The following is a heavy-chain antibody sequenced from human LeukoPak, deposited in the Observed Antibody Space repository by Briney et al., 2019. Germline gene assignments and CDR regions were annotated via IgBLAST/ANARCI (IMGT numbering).Heavy chain of an antibody. CDR1: GFTFSSYG. CDR2: ISYDGSNK. Sequence: GGSLRLSCAASGFTFSSYGMHWVRQAPGKGLEWVAVISYDGSNKYYADSVKGRFTISRDNSKNTLYLQMNSLRAEDTAVYYCAKDYEMAKLGYFDYWGQGTLVTVSS. D-gene: IGHD5-24*01. CDR3: AKDYEMAKLGYFDY. J-gene: IGHJ4*02. V-gene: IGHV3-30*18.